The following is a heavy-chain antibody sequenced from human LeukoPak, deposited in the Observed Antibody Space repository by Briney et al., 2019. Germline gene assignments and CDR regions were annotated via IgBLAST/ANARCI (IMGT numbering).Heavy chain of an antibody. D-gene: IGHD1-26*01. CDR3: TRESGAFSPFGF. Sequence: PSGTLSLTCAVPGGSILTTNWWSWVRQPPGKGLEWIGEVHLSGASNYNPSLKSRVNMSIDKSKNQLSLELTSVTAADTAIYYCTRESGAFSPFGFWGQGTLVTVSS. V-gene: IGHV4-4*02. J-gene: IGHJ4*02. CDR1: GGSILTTNW. CDR2: VHLSGAS.